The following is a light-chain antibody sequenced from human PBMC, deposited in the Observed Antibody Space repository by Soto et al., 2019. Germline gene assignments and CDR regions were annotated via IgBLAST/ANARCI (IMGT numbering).Light chain of an antibody. J-gene: IGKJ1*01. CDR3: QQYGSSPWT. CDR1: QSVSSSY. Sequence: EIVLTQSPGTLSLSPGERATLSCRASQSVSSSYLVWHPQKPGQAPRLFIYAASRRATGIPDRFTGSGAGTDCTRPISRLEPEDFEVDYCQQYGSSPWTFGQGTKVDI. V-gene: IGKV3-20*01. CDR2: AAS.